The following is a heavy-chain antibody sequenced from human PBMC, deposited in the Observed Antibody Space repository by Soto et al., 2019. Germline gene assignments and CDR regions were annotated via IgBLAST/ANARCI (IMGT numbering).Heavy chain of an antibody. D-gene: IGHD6-13*01. J-gene: IGHJ4*02. CDR3: ARFSSSWYGRIDY. CDR2: IWYDGSNK. V-gene: IGHV3-33*01. Sequence: QVQLVESGGGVVQPGRSLRLSCAASGFTFSSYGMHWVRQAPGKGLEWVAVIWYDGSNKYYADSVKGRFTISRDNSKNTLYLQMNSLRDEDTAVYFCARFSSSWYGRIDYWGQGTLVTVSS. CDR1: GFTFSSYG.